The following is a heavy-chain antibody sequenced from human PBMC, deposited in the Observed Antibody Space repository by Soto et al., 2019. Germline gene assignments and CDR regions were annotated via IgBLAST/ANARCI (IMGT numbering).Heavy chain of an antibody. CDR1: GFTFSSYG. V-gene: IGHV3-30*18. CDR3: AKDRKGTATFHDAFDI. D-gene: IGHD2-21*02. Sequence: GGSLRLSCAASGFTFSSYGMHWVRQAPGKGLEWVAVISYDGSNKYYADSVKGRFTISRDNSKNTLYLQMNSLRAEDTAVYYCAKDRKGTATFHDAFDIWGQGTMVTVS. J-gene: IGHJ3*02. CDR2: ISYDGSNK.